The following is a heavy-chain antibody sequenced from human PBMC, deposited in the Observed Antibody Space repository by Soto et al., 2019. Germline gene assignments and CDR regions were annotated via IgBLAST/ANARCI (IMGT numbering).Heavy chain of an antibody. Sequence: SVKVSCKXSGYTFIAYHVHWVRQAPGQGLEWMGWINPIFGTANYAQKFQGRVTITADESTSTAYMELRSLRSDDTAVYYCARDAGYSSSWYNYWGQGTLVTVSS. CDR3: ARDAGYSSSWYNY. J-gene: IGHJ4*02. CDR1: GYTFIAYH. D-gene: IGHD6-13*01. V-gene: IGHV1-69*13. CDR2: INPIFGTA.